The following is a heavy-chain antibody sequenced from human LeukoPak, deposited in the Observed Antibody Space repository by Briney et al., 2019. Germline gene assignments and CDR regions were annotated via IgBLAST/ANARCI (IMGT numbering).Heavy chain of an antibody. CDR2: IKQDGSEK. V-gene: IGHV3-7*04. CDR1: GFTFSSYW. D-gene: IGHD3-10*01. J-gene: IGHJ4*02. Sequence: PGGSLRLSCAASGFTFSSYWMSWVRQAPGKGLEWVANIKQDGSEKYYVDSVKGRFTISRDNAKNSLYLQMNSLRAEDAAVYYCARGGRPKWFGELSHFDYWGQGTLVTVSS. CDR3: ARGGRPKWFGELSHFDY.